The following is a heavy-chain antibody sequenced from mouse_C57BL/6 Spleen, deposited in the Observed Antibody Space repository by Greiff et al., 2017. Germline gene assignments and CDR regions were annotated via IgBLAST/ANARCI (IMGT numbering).Heavy chain of an antibody. D-gene: IGHD2-3*01. J-gene: IGHJ4*01. V-gene: IGHV1-64*01. CDR2: IHPNSGST. CDR3: ARGGRDGYYY. Sequence: QVHVKQSGAELVKPGASVKLSCKASGCTFTSYWMHWVKQRPGQGLEWIGMIHPNSGSTNYNEKFKSKATLTVDKSSSTAYMQLSSLTSEDSAVYYCARGGRDGYYYWGQGTSVTVSS. CDR1: GCTFTSYW.